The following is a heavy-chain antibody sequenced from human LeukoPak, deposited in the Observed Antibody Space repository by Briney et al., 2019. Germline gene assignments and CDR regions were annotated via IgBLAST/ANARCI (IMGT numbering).Heavy chain of an antibody. Sequence: GGSLRLSCAASGFTFSNVWMSWVRQAPGKGLEWVSYISSSGSTIYCADSMKGRFTISRDNAKNSLYLQMNSLRAEDTAVYYCARGYDSSGYYVNCLDPWGQGTLVTVSS. V-gene: IGHV3-48*03. CDR3: ARGYDSSGYYVNCLDP. CDR2: ISSSGSTI. J-gene: IGHJ5*02. CDR1: GFTFSNVW. D-gene: IGHD3-22*01.